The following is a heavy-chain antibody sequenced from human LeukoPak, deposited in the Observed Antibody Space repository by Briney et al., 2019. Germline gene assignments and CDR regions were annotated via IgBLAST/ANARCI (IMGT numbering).Heavy chain of an antibody. CDR3: ARDQRVTGRPDIDY. Sequence: GGSLRLSCAASGFTFRNHWMHWVRQTPGKGLVWVSRISCDGSSTTYADSVKGRFTISRDNAKNTLYLQMNNLRAEDTAMYYCARDQRVTGRPDIDYWGQGTPVIVSS. CDR2: ISCDGSST. V-gene: IGHV3-74*03. J-gene: IGHJ4*02. CDR1: GFTFRNHW. D-gene: IGHD6-6*01.